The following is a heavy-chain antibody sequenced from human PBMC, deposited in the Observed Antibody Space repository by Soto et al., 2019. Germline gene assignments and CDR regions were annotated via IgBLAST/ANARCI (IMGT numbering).Heavy chain of an antibody. Sequence: DVQLVESGGGLIQPGGSLRLSCVASGLTVSGKKYMAWVRQAPGKGPEWVSGVYDLDGTYYADSVRGRFTNSIDSSRTTVYLQMRDLRPEDTALYFGATWHLREHAYDIWGQGTMVTVSS. V-gene: IGHV3-53*01. CDR3: ATWHLREHAYDI. CDR2: VYDLDGT. D-gene: IGHD5-12*01. CDR1: GLTVSGKKY. J-gene: IGHJ3*02.